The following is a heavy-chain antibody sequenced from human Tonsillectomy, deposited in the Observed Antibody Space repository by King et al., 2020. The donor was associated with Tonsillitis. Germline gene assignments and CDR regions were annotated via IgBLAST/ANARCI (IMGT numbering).Heavy chain of an antibody. CDR1: GFTFSTSW. J-gene: IGHJ1*01. Sequence: VQLVESGGGLVLPGGSLRLSCAAAGFTFSTSWMNWIRQPPGKGLEWVANIKGDGSESYYVDSVKGRFTISRDNAKNSLYLQMSSLRAEDTAVYYCATSPPAGGGQGTVVTVSS. V-gene: IGHV3-7*01. D-gene: IGHD6-19*01. CDR3: ATSPPAG. CDR2: IKGDGSES.